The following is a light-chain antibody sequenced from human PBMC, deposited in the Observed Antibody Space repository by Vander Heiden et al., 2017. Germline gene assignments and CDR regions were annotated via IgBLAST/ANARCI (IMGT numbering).Light chain of an antibody. CDR2: DAS. CDR3: QQRSNWRS. CDR1: QSVSSY. J-gene: IGKJ4*01. Sequence: ELVLTLSPATLSLSPGERATLSCRASQSVSSYLAWYQQKPGQAPRLLIYDASNRATGIPARFSGSGSGTDFTLTISSLEPEDFAVYYCQQRSNWRSFGGGTKVEIK. V-gene: IGKV3-11*01.